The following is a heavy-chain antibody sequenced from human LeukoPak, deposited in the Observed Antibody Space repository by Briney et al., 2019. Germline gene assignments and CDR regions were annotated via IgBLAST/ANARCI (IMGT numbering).Heavy chain of an antibody. CDR3: AVGSYYFDY. J-gene: IGHJ4*02. D-gene: IGHD3-10*01. CDR1: GFTFSTYA. Sequence: GGSLRLSCAASGFTFSTYAMNWVRQAPGKGLEWASGISGSSASTYYADSVKGRFTISRDNSKNTLYVQMNSLRAEDTAVYYCAVGSYYFDYWGQGTLVTVSS. V-gene: IGHV3-23*01. CDR2: ISGSSAST.